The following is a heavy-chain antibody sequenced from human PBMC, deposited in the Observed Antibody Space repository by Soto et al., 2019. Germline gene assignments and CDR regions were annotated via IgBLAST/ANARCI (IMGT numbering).Heavy chain of an antibody. D-gene: IGHD2-15*01. V-gene: IGHV1-2*04. Sequence: ASVKVSCKASGYTFTGYYMHWVRQAPGQGLEWMGRINPNSGGTNYAQKFQGWVTMTRDTSISTAYMELSRLRSDDTAVYYCARVGGYCSGGSCYDNYNWFDPWGQGTLVTVSS. CDR2: INPNSGGT. CDR1: GYTFTGYY. CDR3: ARVGGYCSGGSCYDNYNWFDP. J-gene: IGHJ5*02.